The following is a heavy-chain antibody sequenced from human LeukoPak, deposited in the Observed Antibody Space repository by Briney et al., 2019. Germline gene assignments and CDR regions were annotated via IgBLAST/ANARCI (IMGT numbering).Heavy chain of an antibody. CDR1: GFTFSDYY. CDR2: ISSSGSTI. CDR3: ARATGYSDFWSGDYYYYYYMDV. Sequence: GGSLRLSCAASGFTFSDYYMSWIRQAPGKGLEWVSYISSSGSTIYYADSVKGRFTISRDNAKTSLYLQMNSLRAEDTAVYYCARATGYSDFWSGDYYYYYYMDVWGKGTTVTVSS. J-gene: IGHJ6*03. V-gene: IGHV3-11*04. D-gene: IGHD3-3*01.